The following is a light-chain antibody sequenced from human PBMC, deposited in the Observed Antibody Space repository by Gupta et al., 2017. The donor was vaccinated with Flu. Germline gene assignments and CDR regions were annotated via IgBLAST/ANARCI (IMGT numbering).Light chain of an antibody. CDR2: RDS. J-gene: IGLJ1*01. Sequence: SYELTQPLSVSVALGQTATITCGGNNIGSRNVHWYRQKPGQAPVLVIYRDSNRPSGIPERFSGSNSGNTATLTISRAQAGDEAEYFCQVWDSSAAYVFGTGTKVTIL. V-gene: IGLV3-9*01. CDR1: NIGSRN. CDR3: QVWDSSAAYV.